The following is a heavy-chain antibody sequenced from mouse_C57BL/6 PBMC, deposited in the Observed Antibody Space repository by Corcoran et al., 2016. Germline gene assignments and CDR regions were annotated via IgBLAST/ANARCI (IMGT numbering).Heavy chain of an antibody. CDR3: ARSPLDYYGSSYWYFDV. D-gene: IGHD1-1*01. CDR2: IYWDDDK. Sequence: QVTLKESGPGILQSSQTLSLTCSFSGFSLSTSGMGVSWIRQPSGKGLEWLAHIYWDDDKRYNPSLKSRLTISKDTSRNQVFLKITSVDTADTATYYCARSPLDYYGSSYWYFDVWGTGTTVTVSS. CDR1: GFSLSTSGMG. J-gene: IGHJ1*03. V-gene: IGHV8-12*01.